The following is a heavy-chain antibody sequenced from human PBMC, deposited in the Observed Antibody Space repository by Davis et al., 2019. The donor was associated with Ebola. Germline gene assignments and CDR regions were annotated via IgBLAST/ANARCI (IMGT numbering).Heavy chain of an antibody. CDR3: ARERGYVAPNYYYYYGMDV. J-gene: IGHJ6*02. V-gene: IGHV1-2*02. CDR1: GYTFTGYY. Sequence: ASVKVSCKASGYTFTGYYMHWVRQAPGQGLEWMGWINPNSGGTNYAQKFQGRVTMTRDTSISTAYMELSRLRSDDTAVYYCARERGYVAPNYYYYYGMDVWGQGTTVTVSS. D-gene: IGHD3-22*01. CDR2: INPNSGGT.